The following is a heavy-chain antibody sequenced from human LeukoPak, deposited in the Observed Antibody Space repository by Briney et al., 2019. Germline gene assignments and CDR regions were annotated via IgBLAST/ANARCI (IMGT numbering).Heavy chain of an antibody. Sequence: KSGGSLRLSCAASGFTFSNYNMNWVRQAPGKGLEWVSSITSGSSSHIYYTDSVKGRFTISRDNAKNSPFLQMNSLRVEDTAVYYCARDFPPDYWGQGTLVTVSS. CDR3: ARDFPPDY. CDR2: ITSGSSSHI. V-gene: IGHV3-21*01. J-gene: IGHJ4*02. CDR1: GFTFSNYN.